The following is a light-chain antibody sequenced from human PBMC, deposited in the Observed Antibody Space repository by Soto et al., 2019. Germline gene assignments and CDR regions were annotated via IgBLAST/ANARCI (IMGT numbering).Light chain of an antibody. J-gene: IGKJ5*01. V-gene: IGKV1-9*01. Sequence: DIQLTHSPSFLSASVGDRVTITCRASQGINSYLAWYQQKPGKAPKVLMYDASTLQRGVPSRFSGSGSGTEFTLAISSLQPEDFATYYCQQFNDYPITFGQGTRLEIK. CDR3: QQFNDYPIT. CDR1: QGINSY. CDR2: DAS.